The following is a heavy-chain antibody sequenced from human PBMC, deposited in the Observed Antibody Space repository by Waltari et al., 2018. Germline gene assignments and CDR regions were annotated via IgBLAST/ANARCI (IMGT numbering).Heavy chain of an antibody. Sequence: QLQLQESGPGLVKPSETLSFTCTVSGGSISSRSYYWGWIRQPPGKGLERIGSIYYSGSTYYNPSLKSRVTISVDTSKNQFSLKLSSVTAADTAVYYCATKRESSASGFDYWGQGTLVTVSS. CDR1: GGSISSRSYY. CDR2: IYYSGST. V-gene: IGHV4-39*01. D-gene: IGHD6-19*01. CDR3: ATKRESSASGFDY. J-gene: IGHJ4*02.